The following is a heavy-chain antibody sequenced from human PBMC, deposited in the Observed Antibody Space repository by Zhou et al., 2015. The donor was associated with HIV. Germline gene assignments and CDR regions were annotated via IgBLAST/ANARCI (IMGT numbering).Heavy chain of an antibody. CDR3: ARDRGAARPDWRYFDL. CDR2: IVPVFGKA. CDR1: GGTFSNYA. V-gene: IGHV1-69*06. D-gene: IGHD6-6*01. Sequence: QVQLVQSGAEVKRPGSSVKVSCKASGGTFSNYAVSWVRQAPGQGLEWMGGIVPVFGKAEYAQKFQGRVSITADRPTSTAYMELRSLRSEDAAVYYCARDRGAARPDWRYFDLWGRGTLVTVS. J-gene: IGHJ2*01.